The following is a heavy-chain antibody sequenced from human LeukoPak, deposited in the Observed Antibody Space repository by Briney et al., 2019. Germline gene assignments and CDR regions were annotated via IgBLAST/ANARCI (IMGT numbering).Heavy chain of an antibody. CDR2: INHSGST. CDR3: ARGWAGATVFTRISARPHFDS. Sequence: KASETLSLTCAVYGGSFTGYFWSWIRQAPGRGLEWIGDINHSGSTHYNPSLKSRLTMSVDTSKNQFYLKLNSLTAADTAVYYCARGWAGATVFTRISARPHFDSWGQGTLVIVSS. V-gene: IGHV4-34*01. J-gene: IGHJ4*02. D-gene: IGHD6-6*01. CDR1: GGSFTGYF.